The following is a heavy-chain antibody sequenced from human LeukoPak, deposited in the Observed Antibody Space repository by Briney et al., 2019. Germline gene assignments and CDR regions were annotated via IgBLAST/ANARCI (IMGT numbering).Heavy chain of an antibody. J-gene: IGHJ5*02. Sequence: SETLSLTCTVSGYSISSGYYWGWIRQPPGKGLEWIGSIYHSGSTYYNPSLKSRVTISVDTSKNQFSLKLSSVTAADTAVYYCARGEYYYDSSGYYTLRRNWFDPWGQGTLVTVSS. CDR2: IYHSGST. CDR3: ARGEYYYDSSGYYTLRRNWFDP. CDR1: GYSISSGYY. V-gene: IGHV4-38-2*02. D-gene: IGHD3-22*01.